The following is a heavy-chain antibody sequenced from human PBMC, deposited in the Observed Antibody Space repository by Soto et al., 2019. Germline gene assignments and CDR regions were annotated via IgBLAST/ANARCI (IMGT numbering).Heavy chain of an antibody. CDR3: ATVAYDFWSGYFIGFDY. CDR2: FDPEDGET. D-gene: IGHD3-3*01. Sequence: ASVKVSCKVSGYTLTELSMHWVRQAPGKGLEWMGGFDPEDGETIYAQKFQGRVTMTEDTSTDTAYMELSSLRSEDTAVYYCATVAYDFWSGYFIGFDYWGQGTLVTVSS. CDR1: GYTLTELS. V-gene: IGHV1-24*01. J-gene: IGHJ4*02.